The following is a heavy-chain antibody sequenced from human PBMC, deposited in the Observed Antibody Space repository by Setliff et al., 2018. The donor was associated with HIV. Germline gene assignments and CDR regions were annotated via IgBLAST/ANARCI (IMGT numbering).Heavy chain of an antibody. D-gene: IGHD7-27*01. J-gene: IGHJ4*02. Sequence: SETLSLTCAVSGYSISSGYYWSWIRQPPGKGLEWIGYSRNSGCTNCNPSLQSRVTISVDTSKSQFSLTLRSVTAADTAVYYCGRDYWGSIDYWGQGILVTVSS. CDR2: SRNSGCT. CDR3: GRDYWGSIDY. V-gene: IGHV4-38-2*02. CDR1: GYSISSGYY.